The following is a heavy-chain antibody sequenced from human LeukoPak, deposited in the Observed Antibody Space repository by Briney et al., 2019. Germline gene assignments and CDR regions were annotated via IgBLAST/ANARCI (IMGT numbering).Heavy chain of an antibody. V-gene: IGHV3-23*01. J-gene: IGHJ5*02. CDR1: GIVFSNTA. CDR2: ISGGGERT. CDR3: GKDGGQYSSGPEFDP. Sequence: PGGSLRLSCAASGIVFSNTAMNWARQSPGRGLEWISAISGGGERTFYADSVKGRFTISGDNSKNMVYLQMNSLRVDDTAIYYCGKDGGQYSSGPEFDPRGQGALVTVSS. D-gene: IGHD3-22*01.